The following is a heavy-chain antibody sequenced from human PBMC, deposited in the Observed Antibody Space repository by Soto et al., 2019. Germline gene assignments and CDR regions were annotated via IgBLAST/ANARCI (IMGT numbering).Heavy chain of an antibody. CDR3: AKVRSPLPYDFWCGMAV. CDR1: GFTFSSYA. Sequence: GGSLRLSCAASGFTFSSYAMSWVRQAPGKGLEWVSAISGSGGSTYYADSVKGRFTISRDNSKNTLYLQMNSLRAEDTAVYYCAKVRSPLPYDFWCGMAVWAQGTTGTVS. V-gene: IGHV3-23*01. J-gene: IGHJ6*02. D-gene: IGHD3-3*01. CDR2: ISGSGGST.